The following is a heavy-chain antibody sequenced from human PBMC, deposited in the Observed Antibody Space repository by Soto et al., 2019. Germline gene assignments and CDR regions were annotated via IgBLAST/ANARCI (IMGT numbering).Heavy chain of an antibody. J-gene: IGHJ6*02. V-gene: IGHV1-46*01. D-gene: IGHD2-2*01. CDR3: ARDGIVLVPAAKEDYYYYYGMDV. CDR1: GYTFTSYY. CDR2: INPSGGST. Sequence: ASVKVSCKASGYTFTSYYMHWVRQAPGQGLEWMGIINPSGGSTSYAQKFQGRVTMTRDTSTSTVYMELSSLRSEDTAVYYCARDGIVLVPAAKEDYYYYYGMDVWGQGTTVTVSS.